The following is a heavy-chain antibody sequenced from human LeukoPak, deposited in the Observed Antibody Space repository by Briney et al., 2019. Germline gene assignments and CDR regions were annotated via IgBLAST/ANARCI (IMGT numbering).Heavy chain of an antibody. Sequence: GGSLRLSCAASGFTFSSYSMNCVRHAPGKGLECVSSISSSSRYIYYADSVKGRFTISRDNAKNSLYLQMNTLRAEDTSVYYCASSDNWNDGFDPWGQGTLVTVSS. CDR1: GFTFSSYS. CDR3: ASSDNWNDGFDP. CDR2: ISSSSRYI. V-gene: IGHV3-21*01. D-gene: IGHD1-20*01. J-gene: IGHJ5*02.